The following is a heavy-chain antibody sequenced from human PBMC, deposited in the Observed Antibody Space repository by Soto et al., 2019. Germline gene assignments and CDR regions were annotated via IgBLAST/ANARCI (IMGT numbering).Heavy chain of an antibody. CDR1: GGSFSGYY. Sequence: PSETLSLTCAVYGGSFSGYYWSWIRQPPGKGLEWIGEINHSGSTNYNPSLKSRVTISVDTSKNQFSLKLSSVTAADTAVYYCARSYDSSGYYYYYGMDVWGQGTTVTVSS. V-gene: IGHV4-34*01. J-gene: IGHJ6*02. CDR2: INHSGST. CDR3: ARSYDSSGYYYYYGMDV. D-gene: IGHD3-22*01.